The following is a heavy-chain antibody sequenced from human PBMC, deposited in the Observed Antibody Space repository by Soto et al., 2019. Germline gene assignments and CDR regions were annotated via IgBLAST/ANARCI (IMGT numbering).Heavy chain of an antibody. CDR3: ARDLLEGYGHARQPDY. D-gene: IGHD5-18*01. CDR2: ITSSSTYI. CDR1: GFTFRAYS. J-gene: IGHJ4*02. Sequence: VGSLRLSCVASGFTFRAYSMSWVRQAPGQGLEWVSSITSSSTYIYYTRSVEGRFTISRDDAKNSLHLQMNSLRAEDTAVYYCARDLLEGYGHARQPDYWGQGTLVTVSS. V-gene: IGHV3-21*06.